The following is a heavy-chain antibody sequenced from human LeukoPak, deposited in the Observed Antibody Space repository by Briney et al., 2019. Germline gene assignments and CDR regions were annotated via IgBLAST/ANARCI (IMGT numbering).Heavy chain of an antibody. V-gene: IGHV1-2*02. CDR2: INPNSGGT. D-gene: IGHD3-22*01. J-gene: IGHJ5*02. CDR3: ARGGGDPDMSVVAIKTGLPFDP. CDR1: GYTFTGYY. Sequence: ASVKVSCKASGYTFTGYYMHWVRQAPGQGLEWMGWINPNSGGTNYAQKFQGRVTMTRDTSISTAYMELSRLRSDDTAVYYCARGGGDPDMSVVAIKTGLPFDPWGQGTLVTVSS.